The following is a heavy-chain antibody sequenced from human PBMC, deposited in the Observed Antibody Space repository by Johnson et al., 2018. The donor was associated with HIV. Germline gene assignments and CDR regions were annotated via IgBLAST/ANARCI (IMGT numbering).Heavy chain of an antibody. V-gene: IGHV3-30*14. Sequence: QVQLVESGGGVVQPGRSLRLSCAASGFTFRDYAMHWVRKAPGQGLEWVASISADGNNKYYADSVKGRFTISRDNSKNTLYLQMNSLRPEDTSVYYCAKDRYGGSYPDAFDIWGQGTMVTVSS. CDR1: GFTFRDYA. CDR2: ISADGNNK. CDR3: AKDRYGGSYPDAFDI. D-gene: IGHD1-26*01. J-gene: IGHJ3*02.